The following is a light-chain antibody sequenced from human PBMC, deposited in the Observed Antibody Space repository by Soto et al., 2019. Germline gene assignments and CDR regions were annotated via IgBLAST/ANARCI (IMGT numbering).Light chain of an antibody. CDR1: SSDVGGYNY. Sequence: SALTQPASVSGSPGHSITISCTGTSSDVGGYNYVSWYQQHPGKAPKLMIYDVRSRPSGVSNRFSGSKSGNTASLTISGLQAEDEADYYCSAYTSSSTRVFGGGTKVTVL. CDR3: SAYTSSSTRV. J-gene: IGLJ3*02. CDR2: DVR. V-gene: IGLV2-14*01.